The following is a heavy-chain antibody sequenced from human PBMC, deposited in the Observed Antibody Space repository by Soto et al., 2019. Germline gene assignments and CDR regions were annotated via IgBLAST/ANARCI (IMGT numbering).Heavy chain of an antibody. CDR1: GYSFPTFW. CDR3: AWRGRNACYDLDV. J-gene: IGHJ6*02. Sequence: GESLKISCRGSGYSFPTFWNACLRQMPGKGLEWMVVIYPGHSDTRYSPSFQGQVTISADKSISTAYLQWSSLKSSDTAMYYCAWRGRNACYDLDVWTQGTSVPVSS. D-gene: IGHD1-26*01. V-gene: IGHV5-51*02. CDR2: IYPGHSDT.